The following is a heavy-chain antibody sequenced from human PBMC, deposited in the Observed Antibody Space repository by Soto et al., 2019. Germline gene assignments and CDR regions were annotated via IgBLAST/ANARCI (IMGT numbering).Heavy chain of an antibody. J-gene: IGHJ6*02. CDR1: GFTFSSYE. CDR3: ARGGWYVVGYYYYGMDV. Sequence: GGSLRLSCAASGFTFSSYEMNWVRQAPGKGLEWVSYISSSGSTIYYADCVKGRFTISRDNAKNSLYLQMNSLRAEDTAVYYCARGGWYVVGYYYYGMDVWGQGTTVTVSS. D-gene: IGHD6-19*01. V-gene: IGHV3-48*03. CDR2: ISSSGSTI.